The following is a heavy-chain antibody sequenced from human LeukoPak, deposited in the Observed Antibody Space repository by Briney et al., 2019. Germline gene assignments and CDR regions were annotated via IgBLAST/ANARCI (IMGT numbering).Heavy chain of an antibody. D-gene: IGHD2-8*01. CDR1: GFTFSSYS. CDR3: ARDLVSGTIGY. Sequence: GGSLRLSCAASGFTFSSYSMNWVRQAPGKGLEWVSSISSSSSCIYYADSVKGRFTISRDNAKNSLYLQMNSLRAEGTAVYYCARDLVSGTIGYWGQGTLVTVSS. CDR2: ISSSSSCI. J-gene: IGHJ4*02. V-gene: IGHV3-21*01.